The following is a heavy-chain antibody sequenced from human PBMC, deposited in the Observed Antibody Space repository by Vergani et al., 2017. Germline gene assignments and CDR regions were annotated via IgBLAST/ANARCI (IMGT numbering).Heavy chain of an antibody. J-gene: IGHJ4*02. D-gene: IGHD5-18*01. CDR1: GFSFGDSA. CDR3: SRGRGYSFGYSDY. V-gene: IGHV3-49*04. CDR2: IRNKAYGGTT. Sequence: EAQLVESGGGLVPPGRSLRLSCAASGFSFGDSAMTWVRQAPGKGLEWVAFIRNKAYGGTTEYAASVKGRFTISRDDSKRLAYLQLSGLKTEDTAVYFCSRGRGYSFGYSDYWGQGTLVTVSS.